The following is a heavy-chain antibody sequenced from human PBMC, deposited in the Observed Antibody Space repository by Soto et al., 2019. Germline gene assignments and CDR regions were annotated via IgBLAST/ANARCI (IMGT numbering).Heavy chain of an antibody. D-gene: IGHD6-19*01. V-gene: IGHV4-31*03. Sequence: QVQLQESGPGLVKPSQTLSLTCTVSGGSISSGGYFWNWIRQHPGKGLEWIAYIYCSGSTSYNPSLKSRVTMSVATSKNQFSLKLTSVTAADTAVYSCARDPDRSGWFDYWGQGTLVTVSS. CDR1: GGSISSGGYF. J-gene: IGHJ4*02. CDR2: IYCSGST. CDR3: ARDPDRSGWFDY.